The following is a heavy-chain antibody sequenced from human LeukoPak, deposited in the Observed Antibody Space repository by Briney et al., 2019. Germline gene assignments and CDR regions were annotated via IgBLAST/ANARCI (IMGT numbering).Heavy chain of an antibody. CDR2: INPNSGGT. V-gene: IGHV1-2*06. CDR1: GYTFTGYY. CDR3: ARERIAARLTATRMGTAPDY. Sequence: ASVKVSCKASGYTFTGYYMHWVRQAPGQGLEWMGRINPNSGGTNYAQKFQGRVTMTRDTSISTAYMELSRLRSDDTAVYYCARERIAARLTATRMGTAPDYWGQGTLVTVSS. J-gene: IGHJ4*02. D-gene: IGHD6-6*01.